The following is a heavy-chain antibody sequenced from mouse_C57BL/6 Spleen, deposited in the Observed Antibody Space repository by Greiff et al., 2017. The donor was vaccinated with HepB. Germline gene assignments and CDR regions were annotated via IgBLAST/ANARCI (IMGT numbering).Heavy chain of an antibody. CDR3: ARLDYGSSYFDY. V-gene: IGHV1-80*01. CDR2: IYPGDGDT. Sequence: VQLQQSGAELVKPGASVKISCKASGYAFSSYWMNWVKQRPGKGLEWIGQIYPGDGDTNYNGKFKGKATLTADKSSSTAYMQRSSLTSEDSAVYFCARLDYGSSYFDYWGQGTTLTVSS. CDR1: GYAFSSYW. D-gene: IGHD1-1*01. J-gene: IGHJ2*01.